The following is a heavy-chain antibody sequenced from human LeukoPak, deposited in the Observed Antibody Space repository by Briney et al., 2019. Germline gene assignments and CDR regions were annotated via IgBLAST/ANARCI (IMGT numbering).Heavy chain of an antibody. J-gene: IGHJ6*04. CDR3: AKGGASVPYTYIDV. D-gene: IGHD2-2*01. CDR1: GFTFSNHA. V-gene: IGHV3-23*01. Sequence: PGGSLGLSCAASGFTFSNHAMSWVRQAPGKGLEWVSVIGDSGGSTYYADSVKGRFTISRDNSKNTLYLQMNSLRADDTAVYHCAKGGASVPYTYIDVWGKGTTVIVAS. CDR2: IGDSGGST.